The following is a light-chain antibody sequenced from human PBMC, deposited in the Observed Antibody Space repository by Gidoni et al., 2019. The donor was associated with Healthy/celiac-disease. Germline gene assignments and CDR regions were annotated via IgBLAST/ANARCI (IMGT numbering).Light chain of an antibody. CDR1: SSNIGSNH. CDR3: AAWDDSLNGWV. V-gene: IGLV1-44*01. Sequence: SVLTQPPSASVPPGQRVTIYCSGSSSNIGSNHVTWYQQLPRTAPKRLIYSNNQRPSGVPDRFSGSKSGTSASLAISGLQSEDEADYYCAAWDDSLNGWVFGGGTKLTVL. CDR2: SNN. J-gene: IGLJ3*02.